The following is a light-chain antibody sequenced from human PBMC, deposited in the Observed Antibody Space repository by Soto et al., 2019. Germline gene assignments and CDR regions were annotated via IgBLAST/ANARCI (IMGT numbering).Light chain of an antibody. J-gene: IGLJ2*01. CDR1: SSDVGEYNY. V-gene: IGLV2-14*01. CDR3: SSYTGSSTLV. Sequence: QSALTQPASVSGSPGQSITISCSGTSSDVGEYNYVSWYQQHPGKAPKVIIYDVSNRPSGVSNRFSGSKSGNTYSLTISGLQAEDDADYHCSSYTGSSTLVFGGGTKLTVL. CDR2: DVS.